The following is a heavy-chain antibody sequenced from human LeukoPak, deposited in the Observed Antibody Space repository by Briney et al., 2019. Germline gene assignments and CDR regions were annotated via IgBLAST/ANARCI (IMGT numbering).Heavy chain of an antibody. CDR3: ARGYGDYAFFDY. D-gene: IGHD4-17*01. V-gene: IGHV3-48*01. CDR1: GFTFTSYS. J-gene: IGHJ4*02. Sequence: GGSLRLSCAASGFTFTSYSMNWVRQAPGKGLEWVSYISSSSSAIYYADSVKGRFTFSRDNAKHSLYLQMNRLRVEDTAVYYCARGYGDYAFFDYWDQGTLVTVSS. CDR2: ISSSSSAI.